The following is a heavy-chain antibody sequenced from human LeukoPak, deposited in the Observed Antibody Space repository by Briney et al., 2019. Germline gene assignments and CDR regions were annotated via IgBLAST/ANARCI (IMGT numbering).Heavy chain of an antibody. CDR3: TTRRQDGW. CDR1: GFTFSDTW. V-gene: IGHV3-15*01. D-gene: IGHD2-15*01. CDR2: IKSKSDGGTI. Sequence: PGGSLRLSCVGSGFTFSDTWMSWVRQAPGKGLEWVGRIKSKSDGGTIDYAAPVKGRFTISRDDSRNTLYLQMNSLKTEDTAVYYCTTRRQDGWWGQGTLVTVS. J-gene: IGHJ1*01.